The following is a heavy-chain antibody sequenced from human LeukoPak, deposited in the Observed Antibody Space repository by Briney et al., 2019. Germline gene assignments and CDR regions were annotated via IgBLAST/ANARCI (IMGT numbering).Heavy chain of an antibody. CDR3: ARDLGEWELGGYFDY. CDR2: ISYDGSNK. CDR1: GGSISSSS. D-gene: IGHD1-26*01. V-gene: IGHV3-30-3*01. J-gene: IGHJ4*02. Sequence: LSLTCTVSGGSISSSSYYWGWIRQPPGKGLEWVAVISYDGSNKYYADSVKGRFTISRDNSKNTLYLQMNSLRAEDTAVYYCARDLGEWELGGYFDYWGQGTLVTVSS.